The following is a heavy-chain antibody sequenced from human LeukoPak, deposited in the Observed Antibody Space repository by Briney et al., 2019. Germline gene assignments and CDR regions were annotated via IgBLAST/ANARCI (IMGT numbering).Heavy chain of an antibody. CDR1: GGSISSSSYY. V-gene: IGHV4-39*07. D-gene: IGHD3-16*02. CDR2: IYYSGST. J-gene: IGHJ4*02. CDR3: ARDRFGGVIVKGHFDY. Sequence: PSETLSLTCTVSGGSISSSSYYWGWIRQPPGKGLEWIGSIYYSGSTYYNPSLKSRVTISVDTSKNQFSLKLSSVTAADTAMYYCARDRFGGVIVKGHFDYWGQGTLVTVSS.